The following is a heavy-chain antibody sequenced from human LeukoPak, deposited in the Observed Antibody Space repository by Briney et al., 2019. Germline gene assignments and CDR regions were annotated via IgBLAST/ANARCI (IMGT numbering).Heavy chain of an antibody. Sequence: GGSLRLSCAVSGFTFDDYAMHWVRQVPGKGLEWVSGINWNSDSIGYADSVKGRFTTSRDNAKNSLYLQMNSLRVEDTAIYYCAGCRTISCYSAFDFWGQGTMVTVSS. V-gene: IGHV3-9*01. J-gene: IGHJ3*01. D-gene: IGHD2-2*01. CDR2: INWNSDSI. CDR3: AGCRTISCYSAFDF. CDR1: GFTFDDYA.